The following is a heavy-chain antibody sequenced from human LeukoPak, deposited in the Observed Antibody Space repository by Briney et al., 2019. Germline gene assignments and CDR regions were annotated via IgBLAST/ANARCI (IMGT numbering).Heavy chain of an antibody. CDR1: GGSISSGSYY. J-gene: IGHJ4*02. CDR2: IYYSGST. V-gene: IGHV4-61*10. D-gene: IGHD1-26*01. Sequence: SETLSLTCTVSGGSISSGSYYWSWIRQPAGKGLVWIGCIYYSGSTNYNPPLKSRVTISVDTSKNQFSLKLSSVTAAVTAVYYCARAGGSYPPSADYWGQGTLVTVSS. CDR3: ARAGGSYPPSADY.